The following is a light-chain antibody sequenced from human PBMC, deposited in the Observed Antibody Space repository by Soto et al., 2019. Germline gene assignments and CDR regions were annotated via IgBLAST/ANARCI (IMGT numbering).Light chain of an antibody. J-gene: IGKJ5*01. CDR2: GAS. CDR3: QQYTNWPPNT. Sequence: EIVLTQSPDTLSLSPGERATLSCRASQTVNNNYVAWYQQKPGQAPRLLIYGASTRATGVPARFSGRGSGTEFTLTISSLQSEDFAVYYCQQYTNWPPNTFGQGTRLEIK. CDR1: QTVNNN. V-gene: IGKV3-15*01.